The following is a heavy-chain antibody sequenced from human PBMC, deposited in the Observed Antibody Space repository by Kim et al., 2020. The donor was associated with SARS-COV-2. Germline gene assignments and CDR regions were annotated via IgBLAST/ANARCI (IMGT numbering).Heavy chain of an antibody. Sequence: ASVKVSCKVSGYTLTELSMHWVRQAPGKGLEWMGGFDPEDGETIYAQKFQGRVTMTEDTSTDTAYMELSSLRSEDTAVYYCATPRGAYYDILTGYYPFAYWGQGTXXTXSS. D-gene: IGHD3-9*01. J-gene: IGHJ4*02. CDR2: FDPEDGET. V-gene: IGHV1-24*01. CDR1: GYTLTELS. CDR3: ATPRGAYYDILTGYYPFAY.